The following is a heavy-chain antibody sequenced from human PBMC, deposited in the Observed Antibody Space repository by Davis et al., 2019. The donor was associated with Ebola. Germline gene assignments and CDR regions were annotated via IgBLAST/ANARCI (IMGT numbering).Heavy chain of an antibody. CDR3: ARQQLALFFDP. V-gene: IGHV4-39*01. J-gene: IGHJ5*02. CDR2: IFFTGNT. CDR1: GGSISRSTYY. D-gene: IGHD6-6*01. Sequence: SETLSLTCTVSGGSISRSTYYWGWIRQTPGKGLEWIGSIFFTGNTNYNPSLKSRVTISVDTSKNQFSLKLSSVTAADTAVYYCARQQLALFFDPWGQGTLVTVSS.